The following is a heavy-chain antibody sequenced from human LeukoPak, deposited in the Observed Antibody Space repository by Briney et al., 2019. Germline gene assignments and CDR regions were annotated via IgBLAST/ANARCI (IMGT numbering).Heavy chain of an antibody. V-gene: IGHV4-59*01. J-gene: IGHJ4*02. CDR2: VYFSGST. D-gene: IGHD6-19*01. CDR1: GGSISSYY. Sequence: PSETLSLTCTASGGSISSYYWTWIRQPPGKGLEWIGNVYFSGSTNYNPSLKSRVTISVDTSKNQFSLKLSSVTAADTAVYYCARSQYSSGWLPFDYWGQGTLVTVSS. CDR3: ARSQYSSGWLPFDY.